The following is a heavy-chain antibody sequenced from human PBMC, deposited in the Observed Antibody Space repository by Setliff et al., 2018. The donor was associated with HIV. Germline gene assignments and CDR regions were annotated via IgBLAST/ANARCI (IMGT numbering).Heavy chain of an antibody. CDR3: ARDRFCSRGHCNSDTCWFGP. Sequence: SVKVSCKASGGNFNTYGISWVRQAPGQGLEWMGGIIPVFNTSKYLQKFQGRVTITADESTSTVYMEVGSLMSEDSAVYYCARDRFCSRGHCNSDTCWFGPWGQGTLVTVSS. D-gene: IGHD2-15*01. V-gene: IGHV1-69*13. J-gene: IGHJ5*02. CDR1: GGNFNTYG. CDR2: IIPVFNTS.